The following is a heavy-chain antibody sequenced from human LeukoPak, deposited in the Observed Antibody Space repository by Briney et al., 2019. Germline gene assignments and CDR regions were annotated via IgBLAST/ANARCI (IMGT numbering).Heavy chain of an antibody. CDR2: IYTSGST. J-gene: IGHJ5*02. CDR1: GYSISSSYY. V-gene: IGHV4-4*07. Sequence: SDTLSLTCAVSGYSISSSYYWSWIRQPAGKGLEWIGRIYTSGSTNYNPSLKSRVTMSVDTSKNQFSLKLSSVTAADTAVYYCARVTGGNWFDPWGQGTLVTVSS. CDR3: ARVTGGNWFDP. D-gene: IGHD1-26*01.